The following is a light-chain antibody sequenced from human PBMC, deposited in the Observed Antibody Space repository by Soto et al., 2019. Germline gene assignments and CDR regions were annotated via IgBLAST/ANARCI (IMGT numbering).Light chain of an antibody. CDR3: MQALQTPL. CDR2: LGS. CDR1: QSLLHSNGYNY. V-gene: IGKV2-28*01. J-gene: IGKJ5*01. Sequence: EIVMTQSTLSLPVTPGEPASISCRSSQSLLHSNGYNYLDWYLQKPGQSPQLLIYLGSNRASGVPDRFSGSGSGTDFTLKISRVEAEDVGVYYCMQALQTPLFGQGTRLEI.